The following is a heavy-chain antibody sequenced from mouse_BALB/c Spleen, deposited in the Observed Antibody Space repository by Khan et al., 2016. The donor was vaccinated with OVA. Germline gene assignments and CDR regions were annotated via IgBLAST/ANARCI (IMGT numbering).Heavy chain of an antibody. CDR2: VSTGGIYT. CDR1: GFTFSTYG. CDR3: TRLAYYDDSEGFAY. V-gene: IGHV5-6*01. J-gene: IGHJ3*01. Sequence: EVELVESGGDIVKPGGSLKPPCAAPGFTFSTYGMSWVRQTLAKRLDWVATVSTGGIYTYYKDTVKRRFTISRDNAKNTLYLQMSSLRSEDTAMFYCTRLAYYDDSEGFAYWGQGTLVTVSA. D-gene: IGHD1-1*01.